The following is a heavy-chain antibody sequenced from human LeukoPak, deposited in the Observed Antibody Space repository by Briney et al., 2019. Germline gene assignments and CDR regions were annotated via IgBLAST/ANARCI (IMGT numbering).Heavy chain of an antibody. CDR2: ISSSSSYI. CDR1: GFTFSSYS. V-gene: IGHV3-21*01. Sequence: GGSLRLSCAASGFTFSSYSMNWVRQAPGKGLEWVSSISSSSSYIYYADSVKGRFTISRDNAKNSLYLQMNSLRAEDTAVYYCARAGGYCSSTSCYTPHYYMDVWGKGTTVTVSS. J-gene: IGHJ6*03. CDR3: ARAGGYCSSTSCYTPHYYMDV. D-gene: IGHD2-2*02.